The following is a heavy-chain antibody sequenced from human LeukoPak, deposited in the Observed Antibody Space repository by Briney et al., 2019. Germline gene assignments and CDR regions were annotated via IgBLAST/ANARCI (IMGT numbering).Heavy chain of an antibody. CDR2: IVPVFVTA. Sequence: ASLKASCKASVTTFSSYAISLVRQDIGQGLEWIGGIVPVFVTAHYAQQCQGRVTITTDESTSTAYMELSSLRFEDTAVYYCASQVVVPAAISYYYYYYMDVWGKGTTVTVSS. D-gene: IGHD2-2*01. CDR3: ASQVVVPAAISYYYYYYMDV. J-gene: IGHJ6*03. CDR1: VTTFSSYA. V-gene: IGHV1-69*05.